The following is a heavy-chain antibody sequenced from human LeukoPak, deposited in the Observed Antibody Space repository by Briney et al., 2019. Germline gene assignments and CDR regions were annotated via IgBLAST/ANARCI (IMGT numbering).Heavy chain of an antibody. CDR3: AKGRGSRAYNYFDY. J-gene: IGHJ4*02. Sequence: GGSLRLSCAASGFTFSTYAMNWVRQAPGKGLEWVSALSGSGRRSYYADSVKGRFTICRDNSNNTLYLQMNSLRVEDSAVYFCAKGRGSRAYNYFDYWGQGSLVIVSS. CDR1: GFTFSTYA. D-gene: IGHD2-21*01. CDR2: LSGSGRRS. V-gene: IGHV3-23*01.